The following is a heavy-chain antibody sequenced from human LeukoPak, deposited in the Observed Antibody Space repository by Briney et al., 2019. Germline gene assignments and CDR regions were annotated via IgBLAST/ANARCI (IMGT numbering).Heavy chain of an antibody. V-gene: IGHV3-48*01. CDR1: GFTFSSYS. D-gene: IGHD3-16*01. Sequence: QTGGSLRLSCAASGFTFSSYSMNWVRQAPGKGLEWVSYISRSSSTIYYADSVKGRFTISRDNAKNSLYLQMNSLRAEDTAVYYCARDRLEEQGAEYFQHWGQGTLVTVSS. J-gene: IGHJ1*01. CDR3: ARDRLEEQGAEYFQH. CDR2: ISRSSSTI.